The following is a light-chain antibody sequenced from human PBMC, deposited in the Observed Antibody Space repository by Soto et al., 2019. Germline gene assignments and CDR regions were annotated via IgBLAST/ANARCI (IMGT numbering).Light chain of an antibody. V-gene: IGKV1-5*01. J-gene: IGKJ4*01. CDR3: QQYDSYSPPT. CDR1: QSISKW. CDR2: DAS. Sequence: DIQMTQSPSTLSASVGDRVTMTCRASQSISKWLAWYQQKPGTAPKLLIYDASNLESGVPSRFSGSGSGTEFTLTIRSLQPDDFATYYCQQYDSYSPPTFGGGTKVDIK.